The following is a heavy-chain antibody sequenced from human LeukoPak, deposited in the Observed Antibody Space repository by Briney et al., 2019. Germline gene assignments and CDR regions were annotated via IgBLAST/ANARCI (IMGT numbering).Heavy chain of an antibody. CDR1: GGSISSYY. V-gene: IGHV4-59*08. Sequence: SETLSLTCTVPGGSISSYYWSWIRQPPGKGLECIGYIYYSGSTNYNPSLKSRVTISVDMSKNQFSLKLSSVTAADTAVYYCARLSDSDSSGYYWGFEYWGQGTLVTVSS. CDR3: ARLSDSDSSGYYWGFEY. J-gene: IGHJ4*02. CDR2: IYYSGST. D-gene: IGHD3-22*01.